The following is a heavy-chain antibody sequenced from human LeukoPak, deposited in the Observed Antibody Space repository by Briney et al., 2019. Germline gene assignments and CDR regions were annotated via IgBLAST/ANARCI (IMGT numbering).Heavy chain of an antibody. CDR1: GYTFTSYD. V-gene: IGHV1-8*03. D-gene: IGHD2-2*01. J-gene: IGHJ4*02. CDR3: ARVPAATRYTNYFDY. Sequence: ASVKVSCKASGYTFTSYDINWVRQATGQGLEWMGWMNPNSGNTGYAQKFQGRVTITRNTSISTAYIELSSLRSEDTAVSYCARVPAATRYTNYFDYWGQGTLVIVSS. CDR2: MNPNSGNT.